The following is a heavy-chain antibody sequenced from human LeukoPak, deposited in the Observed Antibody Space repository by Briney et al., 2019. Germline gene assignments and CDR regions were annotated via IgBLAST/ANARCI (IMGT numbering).Heavy chain of an antibody. CDR2: ISYDGSNK. CDR1: GFTFSSYA. CDR3: ARVGGFGELHFDY. Sequence: GGSLRLSCAASGFTFSSYAMHWVRQAPGKGLEWVAVISYDGSNKYYADSVKGRFTISRDNSKNTLYLQMNSLRAEDTAVYYCARVGGFGELHFDYWGQGTLVTVSS. J-gene: IGHJ4*02. D-gene: IGHD3-10*01. V-gene: IGHV3-30*04.